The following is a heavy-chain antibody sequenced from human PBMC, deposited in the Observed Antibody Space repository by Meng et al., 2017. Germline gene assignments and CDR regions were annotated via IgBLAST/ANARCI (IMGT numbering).Heavy chain of an antibody. CDR3: ARGDYYDSSGYYSFWYFQH. CDR2: INPNSGGT. CDR1: EYTCTGYY. J-gene: IGHJ1*01. Sequence: QTQLCAVWAALKHPGASDKVPSKTSEYTCTGYYMHWVRQAPGQGREWMGRINPNSGGTNYAQKFQGRVTMTRDTSISTAYMELSRLRSDDTAVYYCARGDYYDSSGYYSFWYFQHWGQGTLVTVSS. D-gene: IGHD3-22*01. V-gene: IGHV1-2*06.